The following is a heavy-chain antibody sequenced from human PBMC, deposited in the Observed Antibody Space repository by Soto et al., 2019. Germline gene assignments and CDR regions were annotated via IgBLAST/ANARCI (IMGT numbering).Heavy chain of an antibody. D-gene: IGHD5-12*01. CDR3: ASSYDPLYSFDY. J-gene: IGHJ4*02. CDR2: INHSGST. CDR1: GGSFSGYY. V-gene: IGHV4-34*01. Sequence: QVQLQQWGAGLLKPSETLSLTCAVYGGSFSGYYWSWIRQPPGKGLEWIGEINHSGSTNYNPSLKGRVTISVDTSKNQFSLKLSSVTAADTAVYYCASSYDPLYSFDYWGQGTLVTVSS.